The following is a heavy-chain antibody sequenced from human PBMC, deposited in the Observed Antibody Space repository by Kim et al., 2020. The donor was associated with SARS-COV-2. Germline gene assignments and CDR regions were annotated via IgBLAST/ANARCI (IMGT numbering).Heavy chain of an antibody. V-gene: IGHV3-7*03. CDR2: IKQDGSEK. D-gene: IGHD3-10*01. J-gene: IGHJ6*02. CDR3: ARDFGHYYGYYYYYGMDV. CDR1: GFTFSSYW. Sequence: GGSLRLSCAASGFTFSSYWMSWVRQAPGKGLEWVANIKQDGSEKYYVDSVKGRFTISRDNAKNSLYLQMNSLRAEDTAVYYCARDFGHYYGYYYYYGMDVWGQGTTVTVSS.